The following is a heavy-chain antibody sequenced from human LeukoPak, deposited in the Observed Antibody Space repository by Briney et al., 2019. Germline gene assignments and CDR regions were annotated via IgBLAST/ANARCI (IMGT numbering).Heavy chain of an antibody. CDR2: IIPIFGTA. J-gene: IGHJ6*03. D-gene: IGHD6-6*01. CDR3: ARVTVAARPRGDYYYYYMDV. Sequence: GSSVKVSCKASGGTFSSYAISWVRQAPGQGLEWMGGIIPIFGTANYAQEFQGRVTITADESTSTAYMELSSLRSEDTAVYYCARVTVAARPRGDYYYYYMDVWGKGTTVTVSS. V-gene: IGHV1-69*01. CDR1: GGTFSSYA.